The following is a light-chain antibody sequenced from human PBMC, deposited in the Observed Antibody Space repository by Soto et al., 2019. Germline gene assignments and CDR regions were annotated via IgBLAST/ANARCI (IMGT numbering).Light chain of an antibody. V-gene: IGKV3D-20*01. Sequence: IVLTQSPAPLTLSPGDRATPPCGPRQSVSTSYFAWYQQNPGLAPRPLIYDASSRATGIPDRFSGSGSGTDFTLTISRLEPEDFAVYYCQPYGSSPATFRQATRLEIK. CDR1: QSVSTSY. J-gene: IGKJ5*01. CDR3: QPYGSSPAT. CDR2: DAS.